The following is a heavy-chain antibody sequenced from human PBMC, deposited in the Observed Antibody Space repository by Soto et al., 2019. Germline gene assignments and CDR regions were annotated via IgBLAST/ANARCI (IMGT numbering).Heavy chain of an antibody. CDR1: GGSISSYY. Sequence: QVQLQESGPGLVKSSETLSLTCTVSGGSISSYYWSWIRQPPGKGLEWIGYIYYSGSTNYNPSLKSRVTISVDTSKNQFSLKLSSVTAADTAVYYCARQWGSNNWAPFDYWGQGTLVTVSS. J-gene: IGHJ4*02. CDR2: IYYSGST. V-gene: IGHV4-59*08. D-gene: IGHD1-1*01. CDR3: ARQWGSNNWAPFDY.